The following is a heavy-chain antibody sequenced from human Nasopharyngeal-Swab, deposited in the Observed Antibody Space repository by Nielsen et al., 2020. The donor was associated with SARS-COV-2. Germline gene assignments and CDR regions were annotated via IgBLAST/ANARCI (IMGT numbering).Heavy chain of an antibody. V-gene: IGHV4-34*01. CDR1: GGSFSGYY. D-gene: IGHD7-27*01. CDR2: INHSGST. CDR3: ARGWAFDY. J-gene: IGHJ4*02. Sequence: SETLSLTCAVYGGSFSGYYWSWIRQPPGKGLEWIGEINHSGSTNYNPSLKRRVTRSVDTSMNQFSLKLSSVTAADTAVYYCARGWAFDYWGQGTLVTVSS.